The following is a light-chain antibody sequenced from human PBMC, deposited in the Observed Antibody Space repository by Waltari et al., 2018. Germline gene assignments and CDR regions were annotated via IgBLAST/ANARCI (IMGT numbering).Light chain of an antibody. J-gene: IGKJ5*01. V-gene: IGKV4-1*01. CDR1: QSVLYNSNNKNY. CDR3: QQYYSTIT. CDR2: WAS. Sequence: DIVMTQSLDSLAVSLGERATINCKSSQSVLYNSNNKNYLAWYQQKPGQPPQLLIYWASTRESGVPDRFSGSGSGTDFTLTISSLQAEDVAVYYCQQYYSTITFGQGTRLEIK.